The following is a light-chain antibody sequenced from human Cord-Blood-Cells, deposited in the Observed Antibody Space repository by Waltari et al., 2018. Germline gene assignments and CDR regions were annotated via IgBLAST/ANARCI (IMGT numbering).Light chain of an antibody. V-gene: IGLV2-23*03. CDR3: CSYAGSSTFSV. CDR2: EGI. J-gene: IGLJ2*01. Sequence: QSALTQPASVSGSPGQSITISCTGTSSDVGSYNLVSWYQQHPGKAPKLMSYEGIKRTSWLANRFAVYKSGNTASLTVSGLHAEDDADYYCCSYAGSSTFSVFVGGTKLTVL. CDR1: SSDVGSYNL.